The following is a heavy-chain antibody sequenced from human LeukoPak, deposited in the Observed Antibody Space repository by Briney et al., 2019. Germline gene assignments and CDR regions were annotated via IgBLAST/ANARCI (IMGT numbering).Heavy chain of an antibody. V-gene: IGHV3-30*02. Sequence: GGSLRLSCAASGFTFSSYGMHWVRQAPGKGLEWVAFIRYEGSNKYYADSVKGRFTISRDNYKNTLYLQMNSLRAEDTAVYYCAKDAITMVRRVIIPVDYWGQGTLVTVSS. D-gene: IGHD3-10*01. CDR2: IRYEGSNK. J-gene: IGHJ4*02. CDR3: AKDAITMVRRVIIPVDY. CDR1: GFTFSSYG.